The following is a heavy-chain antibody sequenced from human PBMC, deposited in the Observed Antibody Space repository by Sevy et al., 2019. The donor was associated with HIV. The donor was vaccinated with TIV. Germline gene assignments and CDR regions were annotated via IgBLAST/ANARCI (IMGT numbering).Heavy chain of an antibody. V-gene: IGHV3-66*01. J-gene: IGHJ4*02. CDR2: IYSCGST. D-gene: IGHD2-2*01. CDR3: ATVHFHHSTSYFDY. Sequence: GGSLRLSCAASGFTVSGNYMSWGRQAPGKGLEWGSVIYSCGSTYYADSVKGRFTFSRDISKDTLYLQMSSLRAEDTALYYCATVHFHHSTSYFDYWGQGTLVTVSS. CDR1: GFTVSGNY.